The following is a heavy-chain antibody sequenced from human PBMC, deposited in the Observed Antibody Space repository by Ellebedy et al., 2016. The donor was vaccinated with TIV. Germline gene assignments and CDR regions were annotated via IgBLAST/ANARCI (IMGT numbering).Heavy chain of an antibody. V-gene: IGHV3-15*01. CDR3: TTDYGGSYEAPDGY. J-gene: IGHJ4*02. CDR1: GFTFSNAW. D-gene: IGHD1-26*01. Sequence: GESLKISCAASGFTFSNAWMSWVRQAPGKGLEWVGRIKSKTDGGTTDYAAPVKGRFTISRDDSKNTLYLQMNSLKTEDTAVYYCTTDYGGSYEAPDGYWGQGTLVTVSS. CDR2: IKSKTDGGTT.